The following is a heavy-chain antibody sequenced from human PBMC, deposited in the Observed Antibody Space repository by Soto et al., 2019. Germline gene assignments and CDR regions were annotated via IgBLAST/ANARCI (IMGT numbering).Heavy chain of an antibody. CDR2: ISSSSTTI. CDR1: GFTFSSYS. V-gene: IGHV3-48*01. J-gene: IGHJ6*02. CDR3: ASRDSSSWYGMDV. Sequence: GGSLRLSCAASGFTFSSYSMNWVRQAPGKGLEWVSYISSSSTTIYYADSVKGRFTISRDNAKNSLYLQMNSLRAEDTAVYYCASRDSSSWYGMDVWGQGATVTVSS. D-gene: IGHD6-13*01.